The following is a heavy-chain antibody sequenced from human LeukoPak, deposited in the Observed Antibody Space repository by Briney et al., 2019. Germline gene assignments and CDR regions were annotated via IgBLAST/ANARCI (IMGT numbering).Heavy chain of an antibody. D-gene: IGHD3-16*01. J-gene: IGHJ3*02. CDR3: ARHFVSGDRFDGGAFEI. V-gene: IGHV4-59*08. Sequence: SETLSLTCTVSGGSISSYYWSWIRQSPGKELEWIGLIYYTGITNYNPSLNSRVTISLDTSKKQFSLKLTSVTTADTAVYYCARHFVSGDRFDGGAFEIWGQGTMVTVSS. CDR2: IYYTGIT. CDR1: GGSISSYY.